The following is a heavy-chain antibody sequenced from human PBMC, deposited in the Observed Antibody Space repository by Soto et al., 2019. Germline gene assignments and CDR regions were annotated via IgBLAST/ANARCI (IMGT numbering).Heavy chain of an antibody. CDR3: AKVRYSSPMGYYYGMDV. CDR2: IIPVFGTA. J-gene: IGHJ6*02. V-gene: IGHV1-69*13. Sequence: GXSVKVSCKASRVAFNKFIVTWVRQAPVLGLEWVGGIIPVFGTANYAQKFQGRVTITADESTSTSYMEVNNLRSEDTAVYYCAKVRYSSPMGYYYGMDVWGQGTTVTVSS. CDR1: RVAFNKFI. D-gene: IGHD2-2*01.